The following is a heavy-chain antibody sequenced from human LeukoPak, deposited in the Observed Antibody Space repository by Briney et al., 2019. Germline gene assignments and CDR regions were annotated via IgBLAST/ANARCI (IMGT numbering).Heavy chain of an antibody. V-gene: IGHV1-2*02. J-gene: IGHJ4*02. CDR1: GYTFTGYY. Sequence: GASVKVSCKASGYTFTGYYMHWVRQAPGQGLEWMGWINPNSGGTNYAQKFQGRVTMTRDTPISTAYMELSRLRSDDTAVYYCARVPELLWFGEFPYWGQGTLVTVSS. D-gene: IGHD3-10*01. CDR3: ARVPELLWFGEFPY. CDR2: INPNSGGT.